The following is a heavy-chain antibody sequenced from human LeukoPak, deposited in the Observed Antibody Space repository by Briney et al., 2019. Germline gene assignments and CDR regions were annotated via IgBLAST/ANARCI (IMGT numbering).Heavy chain of an antibody. CDR2: ISSSGSTT. Sequence: GGSLRLSCAASGFTFSSYEMNWVRQAPGKGLEWVSYISSSGSTTYYADSVKGRFTISRDNSKNTLYLQMNSLRAEDTAVYYCAKDPPYYGSGYFDYWGQGTLVTVSS. V-gene: IGHV3-48*03. CDR1: GFTFSSYE. CDR3: AKDPPYYGSGYFDY. J-gene: IGHJ4*02. D-gene: IGHD3-10*01.